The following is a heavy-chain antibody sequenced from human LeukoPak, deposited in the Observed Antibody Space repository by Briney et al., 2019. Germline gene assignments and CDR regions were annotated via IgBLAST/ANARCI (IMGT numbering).Heavy chain of an antibody. CDR1: GGTFSSYA. J-gene: IGHJ2*01. Sequence: PGGSLRLSCVASGGTFSSYAISWVRQAPGQGLEWMGRIIPILGIANYAQKFQGRVTITADKSTSTAYMELSSLRSEDTAVYYCAIVGYFDLWGRGTLVTVSS. V-gene: IGHV1-69*04. CDR2: IIPILGIA. CDR3: AIVGYFDL.